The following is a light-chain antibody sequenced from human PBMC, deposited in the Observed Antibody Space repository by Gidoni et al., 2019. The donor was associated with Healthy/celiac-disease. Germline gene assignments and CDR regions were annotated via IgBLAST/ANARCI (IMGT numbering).Light chain of an antibody. Sequence: EIVLTQSPATLSVSPGDRATLSCRASQSVSTNVAWYQQKPGQAPRLLIYGAATRATGIPGRVSGSGSGTEFTLTISSLQFEDFAVDYCQQYNNWPSLTFGGGTKVEIK. CDR2: GAA. CDR3: QQYNNWPSLT. CDR1: QSVSTN. V-gene: IGKV3-15*01. J-gene: IGKJ4*01.